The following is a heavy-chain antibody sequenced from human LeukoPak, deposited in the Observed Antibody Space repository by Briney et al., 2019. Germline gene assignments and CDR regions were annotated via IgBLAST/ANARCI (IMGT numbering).Heavy chain of an antibody. D-gene: IGHD3-22*01. CDR2: IYHSGRT. CDR1: GNSIRSGYY. V-gene: IGHV4-38-2*02. Sequence: SETLSLTCTVSGNSIRSGYYWGWIRQPPGKGLEWIGSIYHSGRTYYNPSLKSRVTISVDTSKNQFSLKLSSVTAADTAVYYCGRDLTSSSGYYRWFDPWGQGTLVTVSS. J-gene: IGHJ5*02. CDR3: GRDLTSSSGYYRWFDP.